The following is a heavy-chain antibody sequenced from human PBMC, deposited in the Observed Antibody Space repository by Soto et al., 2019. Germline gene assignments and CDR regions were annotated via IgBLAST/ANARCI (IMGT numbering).Heavy chain of an antibody. CDR2: ISGSGGST. J-gene: IGHJ4*02. D-gene: IGHD6-13*01. CDR3: ANTIAAPEAGY. V-gene: IGHV3-23*01. CDR1: GFTFSSYA. Sequence: QAGGSLRLSCAASGFTFSSYAMSWVRQAPGKGLEWVSAISGSGGSTYYADSVKGRFTISRDNSKNTLYLQMNSLRAEDTAVYYCANTIAAPEAGYWGQGTLVTVSS.